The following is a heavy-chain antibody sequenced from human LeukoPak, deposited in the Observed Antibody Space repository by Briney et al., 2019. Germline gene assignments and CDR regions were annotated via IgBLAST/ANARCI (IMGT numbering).Heavy chain of an antibody. Sequence: GGSLRLSCAASGFTFSSYALHWVRQAPGKGLEWVAVISYDGSTNYYADSVKGRFTISGDNSKNTLYLQMNSLRAEDTAVYYCARDAGAARYHGMDVWGQGTTVTVPS. CDR2: ISYDGSTN. CDR3: ARDAGAARYHGMDV. CDR1: GFTFSSYA. J-gene: IGHJ6*02. D-gene: IGHD6-13*01. V-gene: IGHV3-30*04.